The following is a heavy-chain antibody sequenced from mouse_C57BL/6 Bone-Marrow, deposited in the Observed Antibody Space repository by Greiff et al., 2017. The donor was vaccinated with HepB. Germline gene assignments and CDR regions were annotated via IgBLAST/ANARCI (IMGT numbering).Heavy chain of an antibody. CDR1: GYSITSGYY. CDR3: ARDPPYDYDDLYYAMDY. J-gene: IGHJ4*01. D-gene: IGHD2-4*01. CDR2: ISYDGSN. V-gene: IGHV3-6*01. Sequence: VQLKESGPGLVKPSQSLSLTCSVTGYSITSGYYWNWIRQFPGNKLEWMGYISYDGSNNYNPSLKNRISITRDTSKNQFFLKLNSVTTEDTATYYCARDPPYDYDDLYYAMDYWGQGTSVTVSS.